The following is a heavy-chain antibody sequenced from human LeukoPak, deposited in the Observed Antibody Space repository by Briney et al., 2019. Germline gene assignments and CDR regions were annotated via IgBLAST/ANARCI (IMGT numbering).Heavy chain of an antibody. CDR2: INPNSGGT. J-gene: IGHJ4*02. D-gene: IGHD3-16*01. CDR1: GYTFTGYY. Sequence: GASVKVSCKASGYTFTGYYMHWVRQAPGQGLEWMGWINPNSGGTNYAQKFQGRVTMTRDTSISTAYMELSRLRSDDTAVYYCARGMYYDYVWGGIYFDYWGQGTLVTVSS. CDR3: ARGMYYDYVWGGIYFDY. V-gene: IGHV1-2*02.